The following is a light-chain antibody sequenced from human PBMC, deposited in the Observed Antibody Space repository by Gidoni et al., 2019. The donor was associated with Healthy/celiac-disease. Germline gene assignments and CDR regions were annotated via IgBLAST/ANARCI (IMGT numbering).Light chain of an antibody. V-gene: IGKV3-11*01. CDR1: QSVSSY. J-gene: IGKJ4*01. CDR3: QQRSNWPLT. Sequence: IVLTQSPAPLSLSPGERATLSCRASQSVSSYLAWYQQKPGQAPSLLIYDASNRATGIPARFSGSGSGTDFTLTISSLEPEDFAVYYCQQRSNWPLTSGGGTKVEIK. CDR2: DAS.